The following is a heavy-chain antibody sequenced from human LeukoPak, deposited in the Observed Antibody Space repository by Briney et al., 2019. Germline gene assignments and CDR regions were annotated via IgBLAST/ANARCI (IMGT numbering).Heavy chain of an antibody. D-gene: IGHD3-22*01. CDR2: ISGSGGTI. V-gene: IGHV3-11*01. J-gene: IGHJ5*02. Sequence: GGSLRLSCAASGFTFSDHYMTWIRQAPGKGLEWVSYISGSGGTIYYADSVKGRFTTSRDNPKNSLYLQMNSLRVEDTALYYCARSGDSNGYWFDQWGQGTLVTVSS. CDR1: GFTFSDHY. CDR3: ARSGDSNGYWFDQ.